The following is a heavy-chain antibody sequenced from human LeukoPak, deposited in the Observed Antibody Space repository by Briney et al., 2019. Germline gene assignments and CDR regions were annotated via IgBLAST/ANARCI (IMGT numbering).Heavy chain of an antibody. CDR3: AAQYYYGSSGYYY. CDR1: GGTFSSYA. J-gene: IGHJ4*02. CDR2: IIPIFGTA. V-gene: IGHV1-69*05. D-gene: IGHD3-22*01. Sequence: SVKVSCKASGGTFSSYAISWVRQAPGQGLEWMGGIIPIFGTANYAQKFQGRVTITTDESTSTAYMELSSLRSEDTAVYYCAAQYYYGSSGYYYWGQGTLVTVSS.